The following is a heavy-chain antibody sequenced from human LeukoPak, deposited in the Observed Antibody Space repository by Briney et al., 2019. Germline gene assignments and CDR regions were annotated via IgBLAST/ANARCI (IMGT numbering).Heavy chain of an antibody. J-gene: IGHJ3*01. CDR2: ISISKGNT. D-gene: IGHD6-19*01. CDR3: ARDKQYVFDV. CDR1: GYSFTSFG. Sequence: ASVRVSCKASGYSFTSFGISWVRQAPGQGLEWMGWISISKGNTIYAQKFQDRVIMTRDTSTSTAYMELRRLRSDDTAVYYCARDKQYVFDVWGQGTRVTVSP. V-gene: IGHV1-18*01.